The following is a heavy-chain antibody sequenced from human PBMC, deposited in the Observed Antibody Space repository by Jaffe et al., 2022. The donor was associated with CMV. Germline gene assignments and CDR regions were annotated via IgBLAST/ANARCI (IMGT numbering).Heavy chain of an antibody. D-gene: IGHD6-13*01. V-gene: IGHV4-39*01. CDR2: IYYSGST. CDR1: GGSISSSSYY. J-gene: IGHJ6*03. Sequence: QLQLQESGPGLVKPSETLSLTCTVSGGSISSSSYYWGWIRQPPGKGLEWIGSIYYSGSTYYNPSLKSRVTISVDTSKNQFSLKLSSVTAADTAVYYCARRRSSSRSYYYYMDVWGKGTTVTVSS. CDR3: ARRRSSSRSYYYYMDV.